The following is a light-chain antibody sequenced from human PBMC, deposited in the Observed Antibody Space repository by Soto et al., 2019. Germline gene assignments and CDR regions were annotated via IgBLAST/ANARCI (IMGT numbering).Light chain of an antibody. CDR1: QSVSSH. V-gene: IGKV3-11*01. CDR2: DAS. J-gene: IGKJ5*01. CDR3: QQRSSWPIT. Sequence: EIVMTQSPATLSVSPGEGATFSCRASQSVSSHLAWYQHKPGQAPRLLFYDASNRATGIPARFSGSGSGTDFTLTISSLEPEDFAVYYCQQRSSWPITFGQGTRLEIK.